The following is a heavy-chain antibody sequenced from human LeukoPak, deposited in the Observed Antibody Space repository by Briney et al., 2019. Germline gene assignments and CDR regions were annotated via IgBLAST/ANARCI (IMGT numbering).Heavy chain of an antibody. V-gene: IGHV1-2*02. CDR2: INPNSGGT. CDR1: GYTFTGYY. D-gene: IGHD3-22*01. CDR3: ARGVRRARTEDYESSGYFPSDY. Sequence: ASVKVSCKASGYTFTGYYMHWVRQAPGQGLEWMGWINPNSGGTNYAQKFQGRVTMTRNTSISTAYLELSSLRSEDTAVYYCARGVRRARTEDYESSGYFPSDYWGQGTLVTVSS. J-gene: IGHJ4*02.